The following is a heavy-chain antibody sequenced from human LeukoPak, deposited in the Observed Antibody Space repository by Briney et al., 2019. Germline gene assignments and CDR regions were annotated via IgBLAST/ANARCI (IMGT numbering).Heavy chain of an antibody. CDR1: GGSISSSSYY. V-gene: IGHV4-39*01. J-gene: IGHJ4*02. CDR3: ANHDYDFWSGYYFDY. CDR2: IYYSGST. Sequence: KASETLSLTCTASGGSISSSSYYWGWIRQPPGKGLEWIGSIYYSGSTYYNPSLKSRVTISVDTSKNQFSLKLSSVTAADTAVYYCANHDYDFWSGYYFDYWGQGTLVTVSS. D-gene: IGHD3-3*01.